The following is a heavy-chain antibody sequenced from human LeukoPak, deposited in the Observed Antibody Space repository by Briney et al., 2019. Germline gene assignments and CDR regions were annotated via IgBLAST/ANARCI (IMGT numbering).Heavy chain of an antibody. CDR2: ISGSGGST. V-gene: IGHV3-23*01. J-gene: IGHJ4*02. D-gene: IGHD2-15*01. Sequence: GGSLRLSCAASGFTFSSYGMHWVRQAPGKGLEWVSAISGSGGSTYYADSVKGRFTISRDNSKNTLYLQMNSLRAEDTAVYYCAKDRGWDIVVVLDYWGQGTLVTVSS. CDR1: GFTFSSYG. CDR3: AKDRGWDIVVVLDY.